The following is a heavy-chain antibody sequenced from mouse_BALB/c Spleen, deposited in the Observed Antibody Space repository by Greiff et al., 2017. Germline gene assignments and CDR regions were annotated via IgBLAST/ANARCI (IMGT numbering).Heavy chain of an antibody. CDR1: GYTFSSYW. V-gene: IGHV1-9*01. Sequence: QVQLQQSGAELMKPGASVKISCKATGYTFSSYWIEWVKQRPGHGLEWIGEILPGSGSTNYNEKFKGKATFTADTSSNTAYMQLSSLTSEDSAVYYCARGEYGNYVGAMDYWGQGTSVTVSS. CDR2: ILPGSGST. CDR3: ARGEYGNYVGAMDY. J-gene: IGHJ4*01. D-gene: IGHD2-10*02.